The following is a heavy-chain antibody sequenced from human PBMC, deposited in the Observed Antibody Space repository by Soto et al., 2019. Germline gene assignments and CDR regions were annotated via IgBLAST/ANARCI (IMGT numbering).Heavy chain of an antibody. CDR3: ETAVVHYGRDV. J-gene: IGHJ6*02. CDR1: GHTLTELS. D-gene: IGHD2-15*01. CDR2: VDPEDGET. V-gene: IGHV1-24*01. Sequence: GASVKVSCKVSGHTLTELSMHWVRQAPGKGLEWMGGVDPEDGETIYTQKFPGRVTMTEETSTHTSYMELNSLRSADSAVYYWETAVVHYGRDVWGQGTTVPV.